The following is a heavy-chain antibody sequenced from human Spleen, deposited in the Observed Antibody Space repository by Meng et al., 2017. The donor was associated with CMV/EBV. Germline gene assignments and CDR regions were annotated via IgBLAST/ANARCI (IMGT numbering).Heavy chain of an antibody. Sequence: GESLKISCAASGFTVTTNHMSWVRQATGKGLEWVSSIGATAGGTYYADSVKGRFTISRDNAKNTLYLEMNSLRAEDTAVYFCAKYSAVGERLYYFDYWGQGTLVTVSS. J-gene: IGHJ4*02. CDR3: AKYSAVGERLYYFDY. V-gene: IGHV3-23*01. CDR1: GFTVTTNH. D-gene: IGHD2-21*01. CDR2: IGATAGGT.